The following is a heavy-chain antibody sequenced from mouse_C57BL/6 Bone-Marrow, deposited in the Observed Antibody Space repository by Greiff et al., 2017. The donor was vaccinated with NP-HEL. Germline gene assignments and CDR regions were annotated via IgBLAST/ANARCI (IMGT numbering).Heavy chain of an antibody. CDR3: ARGNRCAY. J-gene: IGHJ3*01. V-gene: IGHV1-82*01. CDR1: GYAFSSSW. CDR2: IYPGDGDT. Sequence: QVHVKQSGPELVKPGASVKISCKASGYAFSSSWMNWVKQRPGKGLEWIGRIYPGDGDTNYNGKFKGKATLTADKSSSTAYMQLSSLTSEDSAVYFCARGNRCAYWGQGTLVTVSA.